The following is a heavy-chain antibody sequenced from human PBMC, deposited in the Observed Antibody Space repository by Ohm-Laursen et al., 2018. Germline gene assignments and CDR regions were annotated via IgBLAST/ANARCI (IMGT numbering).Heavy chain of an antibody. CDR1: GFTFSSYA. Sequence: SLRLSCSASGFTFSSYAMSWVRQAPGKGLEWVSAISGSGGSTYYADSVKGRFTIFRDNSKNTLYLQMNSLRTEDTAVYYCAKDFLHDYWGQGTLVTVSS. CDR2: ISGSGGST. CDR3: AKDFLHDY. V-gene: IGHV3-23*01. D-gene: IGHD2/OR15-2a*01. J-gene: IGHJ4*02.